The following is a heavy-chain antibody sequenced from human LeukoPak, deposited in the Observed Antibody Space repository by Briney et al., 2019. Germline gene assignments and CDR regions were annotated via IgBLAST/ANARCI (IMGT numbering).Heavy chain of an antibody. CDR3: ARGGVAVANGFDY. J-gene: IGHJ4*02. D-gene: IGHD6-19*01. CDR1: GGSINNYY. CDR2: IYYNGVT. Sequence: PSETLSLTCTVSGGSINNYYWSWIRQPPGRGLEWLGYIYYNGVTNYNPSLKSRLTISVDTSKNQFSLKLSSVTAADTAVYYCARGGVAVANGFDYWGQGTLVTVSS. V-gene: IGHV4-59*01.